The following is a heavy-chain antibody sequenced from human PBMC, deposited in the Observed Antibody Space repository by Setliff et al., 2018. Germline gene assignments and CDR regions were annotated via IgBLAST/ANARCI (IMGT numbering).Heavy chain of an antibody. V-gene: IGHV5-51*01. CDR1: GYSFTDYW. Sequence: GESQKISCKGSGYSFTDYWIAWVRQTPGKGLEWMGTIYPGNADTRYSPFFQGQVTITTDTSINTAFLQWNNLKASDTAVYYCARRGEGFFNWFDPWGQGTLVTVSS. J-gene: IGHJ5*02. CDR3: ARRGEGFFNWFDP. CDR2: IYPGNADT. D-gene: IGHD2-21*01.